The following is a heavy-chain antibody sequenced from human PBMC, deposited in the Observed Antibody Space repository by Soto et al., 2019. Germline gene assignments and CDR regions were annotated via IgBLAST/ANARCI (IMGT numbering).Heavy chain of an antibody. CDR3: AREVRGYDHTFFDY. Sequence: QVQLQESGPGLVKPSQTLSLTCTVSGGSISSGGYYWSWIRQPPGQGLQWIGYIYYRGSTYYNPARKSPVTTSVETSKNQLSLTWSSVTAAYMTVYYGAREVRGYDHTFFDYWGQGTLVTFSS. D-gene: IGHD5-12*01. J-gene: IGHJ4*02. CDR1: GGSISSGGYY. V-gene: IGHV4-30-4*01. CDR2: IYYRGST.